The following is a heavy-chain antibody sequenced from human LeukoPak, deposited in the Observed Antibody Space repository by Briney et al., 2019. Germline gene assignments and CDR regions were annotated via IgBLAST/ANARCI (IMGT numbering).Heavy chain of an antibody. Sequence: ASVKVSCKASGYTFTSYGISWVRQAPGQGLEWMGWISAYNGNTNYAQKLQGRVTMTTDTSTSTAYMELRSLRSDDTAVYYCARDSRIQLWLSWFDPWGQGTLVTVSS. J-gene: IGHJ5*02. CDR1: GYTFTSYG. D-gene: IGHD5-18*01. CDR3: ARDSRIQLWLSWFDP. CDR2: ISAYNGNT. V-gene: IGHV1-18*01.